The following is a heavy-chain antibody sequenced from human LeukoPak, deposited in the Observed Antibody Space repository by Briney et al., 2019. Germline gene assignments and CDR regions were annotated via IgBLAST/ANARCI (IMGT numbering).Heavy chain of an antibody. V-gene: IGHV3-30*02. CDR1: GFTFSSYG. CDR3: ARAADACSSSWCDY. Sequence: PGGSLRLSCAASGFTFSSYGMHWVRQAPGKGLEWVAFIRYDESNKYYADSVKGRFTISRDNSKNTLYLQMNSLRAEDTAVYYCARAADACSSSWCDYWGQGTLVTVSS. J-gene: IGHJ4*02. D-gene: IGHD6-13*01. CDR2: IRYDESNK.